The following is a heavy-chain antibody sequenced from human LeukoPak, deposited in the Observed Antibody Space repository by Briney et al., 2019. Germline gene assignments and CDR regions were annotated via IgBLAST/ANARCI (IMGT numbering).Heavy chain of an antibody. V-gene: IGHV1-69*01. CDR2: IIPIFGTA. Sequence: SVKVSCKASGGTFGSYAISWVRQAPGQGLEWMGGIIPIFGTANYAQKFQGRVTITADESTSTAYMELSSLRSEDTAVYYCARVVVGGSSGYYPYYFDYWGQGTLVTVSS. J-gene: IGHJ4*02. CDR3: ARVVVGGSSGYYPYYFDY. CDR1: GGTFGSYA. D-gene: IGHD3-22*01.